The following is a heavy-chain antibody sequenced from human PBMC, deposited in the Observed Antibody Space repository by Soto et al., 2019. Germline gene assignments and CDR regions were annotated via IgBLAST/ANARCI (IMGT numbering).Heavy chain of an antibody. D-gene: IGHD3-22*01. CDR3: ARAGHYYDSSGYDDFDY. J-gene: IGHJ4*02. V-gene: IGHV1-46*01. CDR2: INPSGGST. CDR1: GYTFTSYY. Sequence: ASVKVSCKASGYTFTSYYMHWVRQAPGQGLEGMGIINPSGGSTSYAQKFQGRVTMTRDTSTSTVYMEMSSLRSEGTAVYYCARAGHYYDSSGYDDFDYWGQGTLVTVSS.